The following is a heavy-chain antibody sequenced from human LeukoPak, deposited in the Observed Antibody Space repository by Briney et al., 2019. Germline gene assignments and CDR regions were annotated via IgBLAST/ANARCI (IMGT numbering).Heavy chain of an antibody. J-gene: IGHJ4*02. CDR3: ARAFTPYYYDSSGYFDY. Sequence: GRSLRLSCAASGFTFSSYGMHWVRQAPGKGLEWVAVISYDGSNKYYADSVKGRFTISRDNSKNTLYLQMNSLRAEDTAVYYCARAFTPYYYDSSGYFDYWGQGTLVTVSS. CDR1: GFTFSSYG. V-gene: IGHV3-30*03. CDR2: ISYDGSNK. D-gene: IGHD3-22*01.